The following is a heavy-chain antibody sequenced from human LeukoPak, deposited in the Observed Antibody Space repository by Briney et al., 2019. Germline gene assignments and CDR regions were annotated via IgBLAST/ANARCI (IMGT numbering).Heavy chain of an antibody. J-gene: IGHJ3*02. V-gene: IGHV3-23*01. D-gene: IGHD5/OR15-5a*01. Sequence: GGSLRLSCAASGFTFSIYAMSWVRQAPGKGLELVSAINGSGGSTYYADSVKGRFTISRDNSKNTLYLQMNSLRAEDTAVYYCAKDTSVGAFDIWGQGTMVTVSS. CDR1: GFTFSIYA. CDR2: INGSGGST. CDR3: AKDTSVGAFDI.